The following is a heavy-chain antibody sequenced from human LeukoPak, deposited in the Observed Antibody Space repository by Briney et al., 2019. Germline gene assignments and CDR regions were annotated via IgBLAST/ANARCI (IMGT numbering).Heavy chain of an antibody. J-gene: IGHJ6*03. CDR2: FDPEDGET. Sequence: ASVKVSCKVSGYTLTELSMHWVRQAPGKGLEWMGGFDPEDGETIYAQKFQGRVTMTEDTSTDTAYMELSSLRSEDTAVYYCAALSGSYIYYYYMDVWGKGTTVTVSS. D-gene: IGHD1-26*01. CDR3: AALSGSYIYYYYMDV. V-gene: IGHV1-24*01. CDR1: GYTLTELS.